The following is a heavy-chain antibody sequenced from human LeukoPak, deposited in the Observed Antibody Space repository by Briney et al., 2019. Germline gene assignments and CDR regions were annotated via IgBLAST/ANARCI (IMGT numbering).Heavy chain of an antibody. J-gene: IGHJ4*02. Sequence: GGSLRLSCAASGFTFDDYAMHWVRQAPGKGLEWVSGISWNSGSIGYADSVKGRFTISRDNAKNSLYLQMNSLRAEDTALYYCARVTAYSGCDYWGQGTLVTVSS. CDR3: ARVTAYSGCDY. CDR2: ISWNSGSI. CDR1: GFTFDDYA. D-gene: IGHD6-19*01. V-gene: IGHV3-9*01.